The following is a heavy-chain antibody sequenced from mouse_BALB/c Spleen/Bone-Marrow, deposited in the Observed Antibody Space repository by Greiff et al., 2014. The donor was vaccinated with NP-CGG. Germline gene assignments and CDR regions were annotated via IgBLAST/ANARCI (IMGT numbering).Heavy chain of an antibody. J-gene: IGHJ3*01. CDR2: INPSSGYT. CDR1: GYTFTSYT. CDR3: ARSRDFTTAFAY. D-gene: IGHD1-2*01. V-gene: IGHV1-4*01. Sequence: QVQLKESGAELARPGASVKMSCKASGYTFTSYTMHWVKQRPGQGLEWIGYINPSSGYTNYNQKFKDKATLTADKSSSTAYMQLSSLTSEDSAVYYCARSRDFTTAFAYWGQGTLVTVSA.